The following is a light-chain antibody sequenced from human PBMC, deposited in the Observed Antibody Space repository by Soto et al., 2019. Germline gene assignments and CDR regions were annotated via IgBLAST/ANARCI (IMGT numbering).Light chain of an antibody. J-gene: IGKJ1*01. CDR3: QQYNSYPWA. CDR1: QSISSW. V-gene: IGKV1-5*03. CDR2: KAS. Sequence: EIQVTQSPATLSASVGDRVTITCRASQSISSWLAWYQQKPGKAPKLLIYKASSLESGVPSRFSGSGSGTEFTLTISSLQPDDFATYYCQQYNSYPWAFAQGTKVDIK.